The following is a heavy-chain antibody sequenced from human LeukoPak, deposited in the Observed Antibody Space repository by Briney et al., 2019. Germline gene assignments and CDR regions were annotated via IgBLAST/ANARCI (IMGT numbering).Heavy chain of an antibody. CDR3: PTGGY. CDR2: VIVSDGRT. Sequence: PGGSLRLSCVASGFTFSRYAMSWVRQAPGKGLEWVSSVIVSDGRTYYADSVKGRFTISRGTSKNTLYLQMNSLRAENTAVYYCPTGGYWGQGTLVTVSS. J-gene: IGHJ4*02. V-gene: IGHV3-23*01. CDR1: GFTFSRYA.